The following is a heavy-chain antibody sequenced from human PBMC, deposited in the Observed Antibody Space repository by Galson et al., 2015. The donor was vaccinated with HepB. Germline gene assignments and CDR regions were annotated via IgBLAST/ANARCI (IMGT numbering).Heavy chain of an antibody. Sequence: SVKVSCKASGYTFTSYHMYWVRQAPGRGLEWMGLINASGGSTTYPQKFQGRVTMTRDTSTSTVYMELSSLRSEDTAVYYCARAGLPPYYYYGMDVWGQGTTVTVSS. CDR3: ARAGLPPYYYYGMDV. D-gene: IGHD4-11*01. CDR2: INASGGST. CDR1: GYTFTSYH. J-gene: IGHJ6*02. V-gene: IGHV1-46*01.